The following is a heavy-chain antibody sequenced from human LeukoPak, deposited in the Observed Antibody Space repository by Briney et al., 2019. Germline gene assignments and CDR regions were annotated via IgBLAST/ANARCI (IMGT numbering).Heavy chain of an antibody. V-gene: IGHV3-7*01. Sequence: GGSLRLSCAASGFTFSSHWMSWGRQAPGKGLEWVANIKQDGSTKYYVDSVKGRFTISRDNAKNSLYLQMNSLRAEDTAVYYCARDCNDYGDEKRFDPWGQGTLVTVSS. D-gene: IGHD4-17*01. CDR3: ARDCNDYGDEKRFDP. CDR2: IKQDGSTK. CDR1: GFTFSSHW. J-gene: IGHJ5*02.